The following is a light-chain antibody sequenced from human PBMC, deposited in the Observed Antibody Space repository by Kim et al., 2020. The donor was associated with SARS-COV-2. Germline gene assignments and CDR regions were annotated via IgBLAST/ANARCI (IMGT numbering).Light chain of an antibody. CDR3: QAWDSSAVI. CDR2: QDD. CDR1: NLGDKF. Sequence: VSPGQTISIPCSGDNLGDKFVSWYQQRPGQSPVLVIYQDDKRPSGIPERFSGSNSGNTATLTISGTQALDEGDYYCQAWDSSAVIFGGGTQLTVL. J-gene: IGLJ2*01. V-gene: IGLV3-1*01.